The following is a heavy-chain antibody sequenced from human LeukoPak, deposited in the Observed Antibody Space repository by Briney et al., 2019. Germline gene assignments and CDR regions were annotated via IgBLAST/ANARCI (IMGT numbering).Heavy chain of an antibody. CDR2: IYYSGST. CDR3: ARARHYYDSSGYYPYFDY. CDR1: GGSISSYY. D-gene: IGHD3-22*01. Sequence: SETLSLTCTVPGGSISSYYWSSIRQPPGKGLEWIGYIYYSGSTNYNPSLKSRVTISVDTSKNQFSLKLSSVTAADTAVYYCARARHYYDSSGYYPYFDYWGQGTLVTVSS. V-gene: IGHV4-59*01. J-gene: IGHJ4*02.